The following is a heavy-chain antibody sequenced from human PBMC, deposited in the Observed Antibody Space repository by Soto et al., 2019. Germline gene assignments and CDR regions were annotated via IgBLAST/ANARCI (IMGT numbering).Heavy chain of an antibody. CDR3: ARASDTSGYHY. CDR1: GGTFKNYA. J-gene: IGHJ4*02. V-gene: IGHV1-69*01. CDR2: ILPVFDEL. D-gene: IGHD3-3*01. Sequence: QVQLVQSEAELKKPGSSVKVSCKVSGGTFKNYAISWVRQAPGQGRQWVGGILPVFDELHYAPKLQGRVTITADEVTSTAHLELGSLTSEDTAVYFCARASDTSGYHYCGQGTLVTVSS.